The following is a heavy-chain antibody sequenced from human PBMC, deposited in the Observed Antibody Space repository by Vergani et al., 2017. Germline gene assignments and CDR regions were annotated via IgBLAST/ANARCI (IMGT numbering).Heavy chain of an antibody. J-gene: IGHJ4*02. CDR3: AGGGRYGGKFDY. V-gene: IGHV1-46*03. Sequence: QVQLVQSGAEVKKPGASVKVSCMPSGYTFTSYHIHWVRQAPGQGLEWMGIINPSGGSTSYAQKFQGRVTMTRDTSTSTVYMDLSSLRSEDTAVYYCAGGGRYGGKFDYWGQGTLVTVSS. CDR1: GYTFTSYH. CDR2: INPSGGST. D-gene: IGHD4-23*01.